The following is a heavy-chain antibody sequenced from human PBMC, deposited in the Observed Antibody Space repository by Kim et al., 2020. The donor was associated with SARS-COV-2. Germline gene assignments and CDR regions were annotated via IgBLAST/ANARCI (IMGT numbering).Heavy chain of an antibody. CDR1: GYTFTGSY. CDR3: ARELLRGATIGSCDI. CDR2: INPNSCGT. J-gene: IGHJ3*02. Sequence: ASEKVPCKASGYTFTGSYMHWVRQAPGQGLEWMGRINPNSCGTNYAQKSQGRVTMTRDTSISTAYMELSRLRSDYTGVFYCARELLRGATIGSCDIWGQG. D-gene: IGHD1-26*01. V-gene: IGHV1-2*05.